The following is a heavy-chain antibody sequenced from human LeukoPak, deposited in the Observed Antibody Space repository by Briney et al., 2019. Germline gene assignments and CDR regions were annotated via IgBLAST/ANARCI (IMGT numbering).Heavy chain of an antibody. J-gene: IGHJ6*02. D-gene: IGHD2-2*01. CDR1: GGSFSTYY. CDR2: IYYSGST. Sequence: ASETLSLTCTVSGGSFSTYYWSWIRQPPGKGLEWIGYIYYSGSTDYNPSLKSRVTMSLDTSKNQFSLKLSSVTAADTAVYYCARGSLIVVVPAAPYYYYYGMDVWGQGTTVTVSS. V-gene: IGHV4-59*12. CDR3: ARGSLIVVVPAAPYYYYYGMDV.